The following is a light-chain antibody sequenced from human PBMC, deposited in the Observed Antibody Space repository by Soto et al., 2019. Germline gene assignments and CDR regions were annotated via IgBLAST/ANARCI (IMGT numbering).Light chain of an antibody. J-gene: IGKJ1*01. CDR2: TSS. Sequence: DIQMTHSPASLSASVGDRVTISCRASQSIGRNLNWYQQKPGKAPTLLIFTSSSLQSGVPSRFSGSGSGTDFILTISSLQPEDFATYYCQQSYSTPPTFGQGTKVDIK. CDR3: QQSYSTPPT. CDR1: QSIGRN. V-gene: IGKV1-39*01.